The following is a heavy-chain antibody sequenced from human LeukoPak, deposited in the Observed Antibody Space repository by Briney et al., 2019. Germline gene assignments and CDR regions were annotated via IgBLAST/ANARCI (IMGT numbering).Heavy chain of an antibody. J-gene: IGHJ4*02. CDR2: MWYEGSNK. Sequence: GGSLRLSCAASGFTFSSYGMHWVRQAPGKGLEWVAVMWYEGSNKYYADSVKGRFTISRDNAKNTLYLQMNSLRAEDTAVYYCARDFTDLDYDSSGYYFDYWGQGTLVTVSS. CDR3: ARDFTDLDYDSSGYYFDY. V-gene: IGHV3-33*01. D-gene: IGHD3-22*01. CDR1: GFTFSSYG.